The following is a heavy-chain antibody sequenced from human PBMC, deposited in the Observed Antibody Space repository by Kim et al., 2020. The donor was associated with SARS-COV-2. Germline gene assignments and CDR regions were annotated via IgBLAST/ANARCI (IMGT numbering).Heavy chain of an antibody. CDR1: GFIFGDYS. D-gene: IGHD5-18*01. Sequence: GGSLRLSCTASGFIFGDYSMTWVRQAPGKGLEWVGFIRDKAYGETTQYAASVKGRFTISRDDSKSIAYLQMNSLKDADTAVYYCTRGLQLDYWGQGALVTVSS. CDR2: IRDKAYGETT. V-gene: IGHV3-49*04. J-gene: IGHJ4*02. CDR3: TRGLQLDY.